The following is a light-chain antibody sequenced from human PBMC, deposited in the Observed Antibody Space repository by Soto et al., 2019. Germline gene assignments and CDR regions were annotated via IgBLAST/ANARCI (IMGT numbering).Light chain of an antibody. CDR2: DAS. Sequence: EIVMTQSPATLSVSPGERATLSCRASQSVGSDLAWYQQKPGQAPRLLIYDASTRATAIPGRFSGSGSGTEFTLTISNLQSEDFAVYYCQQYNKWPPITFGQGTRLEIK. CDR1: QSVGSD. J-gene: IGKJ5*01. V-gene: IGKV3-15*01. CDR3: QQYNKWPPIT.